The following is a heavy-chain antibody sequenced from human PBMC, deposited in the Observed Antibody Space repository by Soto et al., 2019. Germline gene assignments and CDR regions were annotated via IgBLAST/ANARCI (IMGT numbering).Heavy chain of an antibody. J-gene: IGHJ4*02. CDR1: GGSISSYY. CDR3: ARRYGTTFDY. Sequence: PSETLSLTCTVSGGSISSYYWSWIRQPPGKGLGWIGYIYYSGSTNYNPSLKSRVTISVDTSKNQFSLKLSSVTAADTAVYYCARRYGTTFDYWGQGTLVTVSS. D-gene: IGHD1-7*01. V-gene: IGHV4-59*01. CDR2: IYYSGST.